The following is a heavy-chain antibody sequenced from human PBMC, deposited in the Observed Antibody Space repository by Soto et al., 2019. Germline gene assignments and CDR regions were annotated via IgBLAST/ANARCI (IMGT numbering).Heavy chain of an antibody. Sequence: QVQLVQSGAEVKKPGASVKVSYVASGYTFTDHYIHWVRQAPGQGLEWMGWINPHSGDTIYAQKFQGRVTLTRATSISTAYRELSRLRSDDTAVYYCARGRTVHFYGMDVWGQGTTVTVSS. V-gene: IGHV1-2*02. D-gene: IGHD4-17*01. CDR1: GYTFTDHY. CDR3: ARGRTVHFYGMDV. CDR2: INPHSGDT. J-gene: IGHJ6*02.